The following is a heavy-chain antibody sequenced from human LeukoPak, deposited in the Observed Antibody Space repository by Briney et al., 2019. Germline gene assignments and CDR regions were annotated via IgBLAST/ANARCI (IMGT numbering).Heavy chain of an antibody. D-gene: IGHD3-22*01. CDR2: INPNSGGT. CDR3: ARVFTMIVVVISYYYYYYMDV. Sequence: ASVKVSCKASGYTFTGYYMHWVRQAPGQGLEWIGRINPNSGGTNYAQKFQGRVTMTRNTSISTAYMELSRLRSDDTAVYYCARVFTMIVVVISYYYYYYMDVWGKGTTVTVSS. J-gene: IGHJ6*03. V-gene: IGHV1-2*06. CDR1: GYTFTGYY.